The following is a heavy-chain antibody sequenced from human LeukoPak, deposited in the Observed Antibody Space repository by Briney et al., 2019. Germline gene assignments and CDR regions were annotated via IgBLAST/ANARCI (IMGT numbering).Heavy chain of an antibody. CDR1: GGSISSGYYS. CDR3: ARFTYDFWSGYYLDY. J-gene: IGHJ4*02. CDR2: IYYTDT. Sequence: SETLSLTCAVSGGSISSGYYSWSWIRQPPGKGLEWIGYIYYTDTYYNPSLKSRVTISLDTSKNQFSLKLSSVTAADTAVYYCARFTYDFWSGYYLDYWGQGTLVTVSS. D-gene: IGHD3-3*01. V-gene: IGHV4-30-4*07.